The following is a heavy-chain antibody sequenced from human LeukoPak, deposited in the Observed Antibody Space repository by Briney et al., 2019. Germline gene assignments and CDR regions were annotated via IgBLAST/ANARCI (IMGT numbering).Heavy chain of an antibody. CDR3: ARLSTLTNFDY. V-gene: IGHV3-48*01. Sequence: PGGSLRLSCAASGFTFSSYSMNWVRQAPGKGLEWVSYISTSSSTIYYADSVRGRFTISRDNAKNSLYLQMNSLRAEDTAVYYCARLSTLTNFDYWGQGTLVTVSS. CDR2: ISTSSSTI. J-gene: IGHJ4*02. CDR1: GFTFSSYS. D-gene: IGHD4-17*01.